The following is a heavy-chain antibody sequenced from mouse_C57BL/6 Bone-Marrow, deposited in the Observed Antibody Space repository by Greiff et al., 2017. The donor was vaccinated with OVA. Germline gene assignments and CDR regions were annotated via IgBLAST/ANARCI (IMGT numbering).Heavy chain of an antibody. V-gene: IGHV1-55*01. D-gene: IGHD2-3*01. CDR1: GYTFTSYW. CDR2: IYPGSGST. Sequence: QVQLKQPGAELVKPGASVKMSCKASGYTFTSYWITWVKQRPGQGLEWIGDIYPGSGSTNYNEKFKSKATLTVDTSSSTAYMQLSSLTSEDSAVYYCARGWLLLIYAMDYWGQGTSVTVSS. J-gene: IGHJ4*01. CDR3: ARGWLLLIYAMDY.